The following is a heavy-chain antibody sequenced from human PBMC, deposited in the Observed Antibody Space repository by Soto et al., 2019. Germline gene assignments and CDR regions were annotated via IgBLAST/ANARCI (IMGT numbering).Heavy chain of an antibody. Sequence: QLQLQESGSGLVKTSQTLSLTCAVSGGSISGGAYSWGWIRQPPGKGLEWIGYISYVGYMYVNPYFRGRVSMSEDKSKNQIYLRLDSMTDADTVIYFCAKDWATRRGAFDIWGRGTMVRVCS. J-gene: IGHJ3*02. D-gene: IGHD3-16*01. V-gene: IGHV4-30-2*01. CDR3: AKDWATRRGAFDI. CDR1: GGSISGGAYS. CDR2: ISYVGYM.